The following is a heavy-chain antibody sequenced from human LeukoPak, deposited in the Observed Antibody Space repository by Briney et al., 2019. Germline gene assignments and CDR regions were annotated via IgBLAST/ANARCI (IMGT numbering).Heavy chain of an antibody. CDR1: GSTFSDHY. CDR3: ARGLGSYGGNTFDY. V-gene: IGHV3-72*01. Sequence: PGGSLRLSCAASGSTFSDHYMDWVRQAPGKGLEWVGRTRNKANSYTTEYAASVKGRFTISRDDSKNSLYLQMNSLKTEDTAVYYCARGLGSYGGNTFDYWGQGTLVTVSS. D-gene: IGHD4-23*01. J-gene: IGHJ4*02. CDR2: TRNKANSYTT.